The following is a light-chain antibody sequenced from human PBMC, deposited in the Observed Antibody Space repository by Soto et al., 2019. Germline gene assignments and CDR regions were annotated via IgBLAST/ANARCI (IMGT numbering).Light chain of an antibody. CDR3: QHYGTTPWT. CDR2: GAS. J-gene: IGKJ1*01. V-gene: IGKV3-20*01. Sequence: ETVLTQSPATLSLSPGERVTLSCRASETFCSGCLAWYQQKPGQSPGLLIYGASSRATGIPDRFSGSGSGTDFTLTISRLEPEDFAVYYCQHYGTTPWTFGPGTKVGIK. CDR1: ETFCSGC.